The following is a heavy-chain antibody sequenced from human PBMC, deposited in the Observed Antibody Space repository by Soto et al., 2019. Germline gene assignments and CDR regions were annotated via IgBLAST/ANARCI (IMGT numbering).Heavy chain of an antibody. V-gene: IGHV4-59*01. CDR2: IYYRGET. J-gene: IGHJ6*02. CDR1: GDSISRYY. CDR3: ATDQGGEFLEGSGMDV. Sequence: QVQLQESGPGLVKPSETLSLTCTVSGDSISRYYWSLIRLAPGKGLEWLGYIYYRGETNDNPSVKSRVTISVDRTNNQCSLKLSSVTAADTAVYYCATDQGGEFLEGSGMDVWGQGTTVTVSS. D-gene: IGHD3-10*01.